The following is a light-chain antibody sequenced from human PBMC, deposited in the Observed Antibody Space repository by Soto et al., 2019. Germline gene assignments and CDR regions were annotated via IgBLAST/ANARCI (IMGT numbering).Light chain of an antibody. J-gene: IGKJ5*01. CDR1: QSFSSY. CDR2: DAS. V-gene: IGKV3-11*01. Sequence: EIVLTQSPGTLSLSPGERATLSCRASQSFSSYLAWYQQKPGQAPRLLIYDASKRATGIPARFSGRGSGTEFTLTISSLEPEDFAVDYCQQRSNWPPVSTFGQGTRLEIK. CDR3: QQRSNWPPVST.